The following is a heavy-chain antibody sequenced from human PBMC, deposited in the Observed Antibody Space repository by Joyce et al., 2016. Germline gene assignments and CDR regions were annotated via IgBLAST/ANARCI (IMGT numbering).Heavy chain of an antibody. CDR1: GASVSSGGYS. V-gene: IGHV4-30-2*01. D-gene: IGHD3-10*01. CDR2: IYHNERT. J-gene: IGHJ4*02. CDR3: ASGFNFKGRSFFDY. Sequence: QLQLQESGSGLVKPSQTLSLTCAVSGASVSSGGYSWSWIRQPPGKGLECIGYIYHNERTYCNPSRKSRVTISVDRSKNQFSLKLASVTAADTAVDYCASGFNFKGRSFFDYWGQGALVTVSS.